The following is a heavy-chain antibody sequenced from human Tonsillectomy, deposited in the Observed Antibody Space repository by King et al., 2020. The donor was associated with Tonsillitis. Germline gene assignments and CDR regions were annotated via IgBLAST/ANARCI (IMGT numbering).Heavy chain of an antibody. CDR1: GFTFSSNW. CDR3: ARRGAAANGGYFDL. D-gene: IGHD6-25*01. J-gene: IGHJ2*01. V-gene: IGHV3-7*01. Sequence: VQLVESGGGLVQPGGSLRLSCAASGFTFSSNWMTWVRQAPGKGLEWVANIRQDGSEKYYVDSVKGRFIISRDNAKNSLYLQMNSLTAEDTAVYYCARRGAAANGGYFDLWGRGTLVTVSS. CDR2: IRQDGSEK.